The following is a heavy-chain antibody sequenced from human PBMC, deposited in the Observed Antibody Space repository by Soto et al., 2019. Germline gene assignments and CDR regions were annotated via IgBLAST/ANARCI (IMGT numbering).Heavy chain of an antibody. Sequence: GGSLRLSCAASGFTFSSYGMHWVRQAPGKGLEWVAVISYDGSNKYYADSVKGRFTISRDNSKNTLYLQMNSLRAEDTAVYYCAKMRGEGGYSYGLPWFDPWGHGTLVTVSS. J-gene: IGHJ5*02. CDR2: ISYDGSNK. D-gene: IGHD5-18*01. CDR3: AKMRGEGGYSYGLPWFDP. V-gene: IGHV3-30*18. CDR1: GFTFSSYG.